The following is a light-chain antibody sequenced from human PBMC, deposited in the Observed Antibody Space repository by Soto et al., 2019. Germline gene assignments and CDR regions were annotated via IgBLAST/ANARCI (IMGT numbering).Light chain of an antibody. CDR1: SSDFGGYNY. J-gene: IGLJ2*01. Sequence: QSARTRPASVSGSPGQSITFSCTGTSSDFGGYNYVSWYQQHPGKAPKLMIYDVSNRPSGVSNRFSGSKSGNTASLTISGLQAEDEADYYCSSYTSSSTLVVFGGGTQLTVL. CDR2: DVS. V-gene: IGLV2-14*01. CDR3: SSYTSSSTLVV.